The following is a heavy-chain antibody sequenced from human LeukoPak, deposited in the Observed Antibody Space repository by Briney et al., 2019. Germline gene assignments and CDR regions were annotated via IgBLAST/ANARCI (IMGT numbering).Heavy chain of an antibody. J-gene: IGHJ4*02. D-gene: IGHD1-26*01. CDR1: EFTFDDHA. CDR3: ARDTGPRAVGYFDF. V-gene: IGHV3-43D*03. Sequence: GGSLRLSCAASEFTFDDHAMHWVRQAPGGSLEWISLIIWDGSSAYYADSVKGRFTISRDNSKNSLYLQMNSLRPDDTAFYYCARDTGPRAVGYFDFWGQGILVTVSS. CDR2: IIWDGSSA.